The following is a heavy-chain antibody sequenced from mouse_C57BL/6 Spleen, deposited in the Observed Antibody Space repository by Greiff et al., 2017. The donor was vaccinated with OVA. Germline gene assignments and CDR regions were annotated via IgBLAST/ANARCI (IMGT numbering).Heavy chain of an antibody. D-gene: IGHD1-1*01. CDR3: ASYYGTPYYFDY. Sequence: VQLQQSGPELVKPGASVKISCKASGYSFTGYYMNWVKQSPDKSLEWIGEINPSTGGTTYNQKFKAKATLTVDKSYSTAYMQLKLLTSEYSAVYYCASYYGTPYYFDYWGQGTTLTVSS. CDR1: GYSFTGYY. J-gene: IGHJ2*01. CDR2: INPSTGGT. V-gene: IGHV1-42*01.